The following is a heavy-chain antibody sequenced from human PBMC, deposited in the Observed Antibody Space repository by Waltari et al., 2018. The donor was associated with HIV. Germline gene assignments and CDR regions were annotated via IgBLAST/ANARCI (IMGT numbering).Heavy chain of an antibody. CDR3: AKPRHYYDSSGLDY. V-gene: IGHV3-30*02. Sequence: QVQLVESGGGGVQPGGSLRLSCAAYGLTFSSSGMHWVRQAAGRGLEWVAFIRYDGSNEYYADSVKGRFTISRDNSKNTLYLQMNSLRAEDTAVYYCAKPRHYYDSSGLDYWGQGTLVTVSS. CDR2: IRYDGSNE. J-gene: IGHJ4*02. CDR1: GLTFSSSG. D-gene: IGHD3-22*01.